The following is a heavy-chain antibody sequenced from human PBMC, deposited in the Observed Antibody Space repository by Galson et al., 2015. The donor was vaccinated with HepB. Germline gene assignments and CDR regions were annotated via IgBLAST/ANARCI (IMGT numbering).Heavy chain of an antibody. CDR3: ASEAGPRFGELLYNY. Sequence: SVKVSCKASGYTFTSYYMHWVRQAPGQGLEWMGIINPSGGSTSYAQKFQGRVTMTRDTSTSTVYMELSSLRSEDTAVYYCASEAGPRFGELLYNYWGQGTLVTVSS. CDR1: GYTFTSYY. D-gene: IGHD3-10*01. V-gene: IGHV1-46*01. CDR2: INPSGGST. J-gene: IGHJ4*02.